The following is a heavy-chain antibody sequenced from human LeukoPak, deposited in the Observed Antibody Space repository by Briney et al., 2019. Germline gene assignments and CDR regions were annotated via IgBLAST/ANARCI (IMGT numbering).Heavy chain of an antibody. V-gene: IGHV1-8*03. CDR1: GYTFTIYD. CDR3: ARGNLQLLIDI. J-gene: IGHJ3*02. D-gene: IGHD2-2*01. CDR2: MNTNSGNT. Sequence: GASVTVSFKSSGYTFTIYDINWVRQATGQGLEWMGWMNTNSGNTGYAQKFQGRVTITRNTSISTAYMELSSLRSEDTAVYYCARGNLQLLIDIWGQGTMVTVSS.